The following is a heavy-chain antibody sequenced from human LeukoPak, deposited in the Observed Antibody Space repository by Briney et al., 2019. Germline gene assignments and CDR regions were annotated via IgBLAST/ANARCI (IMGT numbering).Heavy chain of an antibody. Sequence: GGSLRLSCAASGFTFSSYSMNWVRQAPGKGLEWVSSISSSSSYTYYADSVKGRFTISRDNAKNSLYLQMNSLRAEDTAVYYCANYYDSSGLRYWGQGTLVTVSS. V-gene: IGHV3-21*01. J-gene: IGHJ4*02. CDR1: GFTFSSYS. D-gene: IGHD3-22*01. CDR2: ISSSSSYT. CDR3: ANYYDSSGLRY.